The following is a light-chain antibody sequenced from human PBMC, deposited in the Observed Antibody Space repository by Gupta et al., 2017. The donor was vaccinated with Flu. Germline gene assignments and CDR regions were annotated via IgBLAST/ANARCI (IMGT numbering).Light chain of an antibody. Sequence: STGARVTITCRASQGISSYLAWYQQKPGKAPKLLIYAASTLQSGVPSRFSGSGSGTDFTLTISCLQSEDFATYYCQQYYSYPQTFGQGTKVEIK. CDR2: AAS. V-gene: IGKV1-8*01. CDR1: QGISSY. CDR3: QQYYSYPQT. J-gene: IGKJ1*01.